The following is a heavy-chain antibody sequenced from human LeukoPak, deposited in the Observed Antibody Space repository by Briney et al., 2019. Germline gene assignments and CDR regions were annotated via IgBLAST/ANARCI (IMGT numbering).Heavy chain of an antibody. V-gene: IGHV4-39*01. D-gene: IGHD3-22*01. CDR1: GGSISGSSYY. CDR2: IYYSGST. CDR3: ARRRYYDATGYLD. J-gene: IGHJ1*01. Sequence: SETLSLTCTISGGSISGSSYYWDWIRQYPGKGLEWLGTIYYSGSTYYNASLKGRLFISVDTSNNQFSLRLSFVTAADTAVYYCARRRYYDATGYLDWGQGTLITVSS.